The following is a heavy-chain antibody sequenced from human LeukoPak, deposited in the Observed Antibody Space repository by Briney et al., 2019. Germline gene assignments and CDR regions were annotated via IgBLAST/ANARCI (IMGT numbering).Heavy chain of an antibody. D-gene: IGHD3-9*01. CDR3: ARSRSDILSLDYYYYGMDV. Sequence: ASVKVSCKASGYTFTSYGISWVRQAPGQGLEWMGWISAYNGNTNYAQKLQGRVTMTTDTSTSTAYMELRSLRSDDTAVYYCARSRSDILSLDYYYYGMDVWGKGTTVTVSS. CDR2: ISAYNGNT. V-gene: IGHV1-18*04. J-gene: IGHJ6*04. CDR1: GYTFTSYG.